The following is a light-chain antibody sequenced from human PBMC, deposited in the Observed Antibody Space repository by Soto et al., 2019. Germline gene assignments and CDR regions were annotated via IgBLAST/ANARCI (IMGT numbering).Light chain of an antibody. CDR1: QSVSNNY. Sequence: EIVFTKFPGTLTPCPAERATLSCRASQSVSNNYLAWYQQKPGQAPRLLIYGASNRATGIPDRFSGSGSGTDFTLTISRLEPEDFAVYYCHQYGSSGTFGQGTKVDIK. V-gene: IGKV3-20*01. CDR2: GAS. J-gene: IGKJ1*01. CDR3: HQYGSSGT.